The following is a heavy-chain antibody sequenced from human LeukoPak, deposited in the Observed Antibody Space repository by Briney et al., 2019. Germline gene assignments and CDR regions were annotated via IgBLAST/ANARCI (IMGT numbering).Heavy chain of an antibody. CDR3: AKDLTTMIVVAFDY. V-gene: IGHV3-30*18. CDR1: GFTFSSYG. D-gene: IGHD3-22*01. CDR2: ISYDGSNK. Sequence: PGGSLRLSCAASGFTFSSYGMHWVRQAPGKGLEWVAVISYDGSNKYYADSVKGRFTISRDNSKNTLYLQMNSLRAEDTAVYYCAKDLTTMIVVAFDYWGQGTLVTVSS. J-gene: IGHJ4*02.